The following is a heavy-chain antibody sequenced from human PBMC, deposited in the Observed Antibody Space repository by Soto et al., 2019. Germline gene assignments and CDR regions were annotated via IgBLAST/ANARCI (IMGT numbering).Heavy chain of an antibody. Sequence: ASVKVSCKASGYTFTSYAMHWVRQAPGQRLEWMGWINAGNGNTKYSQKFQGRVTITRDTSASTAYMELSSLRSEDTAVYYCARRTTASGWYGLFDYWGQGXLVTVSS. CDR1: GYTFTSYA. J-gene: IGHJ4*02. CDR3: ARRTTASGWYGLFDY. CDR2: INAGNGNT. V-gene: IGHV1-3*01. D-gene: IGHD6-19*01.